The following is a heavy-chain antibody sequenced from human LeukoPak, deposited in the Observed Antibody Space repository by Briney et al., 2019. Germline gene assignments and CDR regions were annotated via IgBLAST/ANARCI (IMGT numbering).Heavy chain of an antibody. CDR2: IYPGDSDT. Sequence: GESLKISCKGSGYTFTSQWIGWVRQMPGKGLEWMGIIYPGDSDTRYSPSFQGQVTISADKSISTAYLQWSSLKASDTAMYYCASRSGGDYYYMDVWGKGTTVTVSS. CDR3: ASRSGGDYYYMDV. D-gene: IGHD4-23*01. J-gene: IGHJ6*03. CDR1: GYTFTSQW. V-gene: IGHV5-51*01.